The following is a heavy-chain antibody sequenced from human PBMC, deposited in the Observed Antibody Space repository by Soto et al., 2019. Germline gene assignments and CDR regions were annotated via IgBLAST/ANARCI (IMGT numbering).Heavy chain of an antibody. D-gene: IGHD6-13*01. Sequence: NSLRQAPGQGLEWMGWMNPNSGNTGYAQEFQGRVTMTRNTSISTAYMELSSLRSEDTAVYYCARGYSSSWYAFKSAIYFDYWGQGTLVTVSS. CDR3: ARGYSSSWYAFKSAIYFDY. CDR2: MNPNSGNT. J-gene: IGHJ4*02. V-gene: IGHV1-8*01.